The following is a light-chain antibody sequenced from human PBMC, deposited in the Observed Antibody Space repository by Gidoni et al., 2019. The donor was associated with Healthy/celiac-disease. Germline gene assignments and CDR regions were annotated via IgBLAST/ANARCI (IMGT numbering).Light chain of an antibody. CDR2: GAS. V-gene: IGKV3-15*01. CDR1: QSVSSN. J-gene: IGKJ5*01. Sequence: EIVMTQSPATLSVSPGERATLSCRASQSVSSNLAWYQQKPGQPHRLLIYGASTRATGIPARFSGSGSGTEFTLTISSLQSEYFAVYYCQQYNNWPRTFGQGTRLEIK. CDR3: QQYNNWPRT.